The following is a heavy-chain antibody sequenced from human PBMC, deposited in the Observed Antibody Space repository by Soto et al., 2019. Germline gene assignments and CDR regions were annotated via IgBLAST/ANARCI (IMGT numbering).Heavy chain of an antibody. V-gene: IGHV3-48*03. CDR2: ISSSGSTI. J-gene: IGHJ3*02. CDR1: GFTFSSYA. CDR3: ARGDTPMITWIDSYDN. Sequence: PGGSLRLSCAASGFTFSSYAMNWVRQAPGKGLEWVSYISSSGSTIYYADSVKGRFTISRDNAKNSLYLQMNSLRAEDTAVYFCARGDTPMITWIDSYDNCRQVTMVT. D-gene: IGHD5-18*01.